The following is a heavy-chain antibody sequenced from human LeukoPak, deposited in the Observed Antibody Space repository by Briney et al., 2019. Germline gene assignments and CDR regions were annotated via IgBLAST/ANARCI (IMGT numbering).Heavy chain of an antibody. CDR3: ARDGDYHKPFDY. CDR2: IYYSGST. V-gene: IGHV4-31*03. J-gene: IGHJ4*02. D-gene: IGHD3-10*01. CDR1: GGSISSGGYY. Sequence: SETLSLTCTVSGGSISSGGYYWSWLRQHPGKGLEWIGYIYYSGSTYYNPSLKSRVTISVDTSKNQFSLKLSSVTAAGTAVYYCARDGDYHKPFDYWGQGTLVTVSS.